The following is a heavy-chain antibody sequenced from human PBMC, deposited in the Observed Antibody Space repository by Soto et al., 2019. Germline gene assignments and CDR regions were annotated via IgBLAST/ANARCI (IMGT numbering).Heavy chain of an antibody. J-gene: IGHJ4*02. V-gene: IGHV1-69*04. CDR3: ARDLGSSTSCYTCYFDY. CDR2: IIPILGIA. D-gene: IGHD2-2*02. CDR1: GGTFSSYT. Sequence: SVKVSCKASGGTFSSYTIIWVRQAPGQGLEWMGRIIPILGIANYAQKFQGRVTITADKSTSTAYMELSSLRSEDTAVYYCARDLGSSTSCYTCYFDYWGQGTLVTVSS.